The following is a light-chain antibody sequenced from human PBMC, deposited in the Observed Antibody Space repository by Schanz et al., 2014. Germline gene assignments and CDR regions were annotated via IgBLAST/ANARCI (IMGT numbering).Light chain of an antibody. J-gene: IGKJ4*01. CDR3: QQRSNWPLT. CDR1: QSVFSN. CDR2: DAS. Sequence: EIVMTQSPATLSVSPGEGATLSCRASQSVFSNLAWYQQRPGQAPRLLIYDASNRATGIPARFSGSGSGTDFTLTISSLEPFALYYCQQRSNWPLTFGGGTKVEIK. V-gene: IGKV3-11*01.